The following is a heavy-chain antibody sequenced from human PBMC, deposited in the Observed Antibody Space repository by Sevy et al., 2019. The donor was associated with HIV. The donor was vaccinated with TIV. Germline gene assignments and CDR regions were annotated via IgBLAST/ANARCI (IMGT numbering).Heavy chain of an antibody. CDR3: AKDQGYDFWSGYYIDY. Sequence: GGSLRLSCAASGFTFSSFGMHWVRQAPGKGLEWVAVISYDGSNKYYADSVKGRFTISRDNSKNTLYLQMNSLRAEDTAVYYCAKDQGYDFWSGYYIDYWGQGTLVTVSS. V-gene: IGHV3-30*18. CDR1: GFTFSSFG. J-gene: IGHJ4*02. D-gene: IGHD3-3*01. CDR2: ISYDGSNK.